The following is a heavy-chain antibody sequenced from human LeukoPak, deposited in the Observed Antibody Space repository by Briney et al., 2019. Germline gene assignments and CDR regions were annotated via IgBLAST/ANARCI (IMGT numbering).Heavy chain of an antibody. J-gene: IGHJ5*02. Sequence: ASVKVFCKASGGTFSSYAISWVRQAPGQGLEWMGGIIPIFGTANYAQKFQGRVTITTDESTSTAYMELSSLRSEDTAVYYCARDGYYDYVWGSYRTNWFDPWGQGTLVTVSS. CDR3: ARDGYYDYVWGSYRTNWFDP. CDR2: IIPIFGTA. CDR1: GGTFSSYA. V-gene: IGHV1-69*05. D-gene: IGHD3-16*02.